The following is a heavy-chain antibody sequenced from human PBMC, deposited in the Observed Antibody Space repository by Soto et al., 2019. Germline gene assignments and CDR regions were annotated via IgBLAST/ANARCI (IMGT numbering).Heavy chain of an antibody. D-gene: IGHD6-19*01. J-gene: IGHJ4*02. CDR3: AKDRHSSGWYSSDY. Sequence: GGSLRLSCAASGFTFSSYGMHWVRQAPGKGLEWVAVISYDGSNKYYADSVKGRFTISRDNSKNTLYLQMNSLRAEDTAVYYCAKDRHSSGWYSSDYWGQGTLVTVSS. V-gene: IGHV3-30*18. CDR2: ISYDGSNK. CDR1: GFTFSSYG.